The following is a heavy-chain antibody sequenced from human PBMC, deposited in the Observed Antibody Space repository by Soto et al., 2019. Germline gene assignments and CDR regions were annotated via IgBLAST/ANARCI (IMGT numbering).Heavy chain of an antibody. V-gene: IGHV3-23*01. CDR2: INGSGDTT. CDR1: GFTFSSYV. D-gene: IGHD6-19*01. Sequence: GGSLRLSCAASGFTFSSYVMSWVRQTPGKRLEWVSGINGSGDTTYYADSVKGRFTITRDNSKDTLYLQMNSLRADDTAVYYCAKDYGSGWSVDYWGQGALVTVSS. J-gene: IGHJ4*02. CDR3: AKDYGSGWSVDY.